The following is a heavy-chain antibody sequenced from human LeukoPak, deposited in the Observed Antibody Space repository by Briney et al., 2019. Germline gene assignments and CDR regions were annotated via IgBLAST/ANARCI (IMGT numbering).Heavy chain of an antibody. Sequence: SVKVSCRASGGTFSSYAISWVRQAPGQGLEWMGRIIPILGIANYAQKFQGRATITADKSTSTAYMELSSVTAADTAVYYCARGRRGYSYGHGPFDYWGQGTLVTVSS. J-gene: IGHJ4*02. CDR3: ARGRRGYSYGHGPFDY. V-gene: IGHV1-69*04. D-gene: IGHD5-18*01. CDR2: IIPILGIA. CDR1: GGTFSSYA.